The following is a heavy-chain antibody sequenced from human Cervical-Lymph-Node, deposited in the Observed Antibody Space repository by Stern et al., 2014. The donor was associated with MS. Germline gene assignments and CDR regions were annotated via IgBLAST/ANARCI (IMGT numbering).Heavy chain of an antibody. V-gene: IGHV1-69*01. CDR3: ARKSLRGMDV. CDR1: GGTFSSYA. D-gene: IGHD4-17*01. Sequence: VQLVQSGAEVKEPGSSVKVSCKASGGTFSSYAISWVRQAPGQGLEWMGGIIPLFGTANYAQKFQGRGTITADESTSKAYMELSSLRSEDTAVYYCARKSLRGMDVWGQGTTVTVSS. J-gene: IGHJ6*02. CDR2: IIPLFGTA.